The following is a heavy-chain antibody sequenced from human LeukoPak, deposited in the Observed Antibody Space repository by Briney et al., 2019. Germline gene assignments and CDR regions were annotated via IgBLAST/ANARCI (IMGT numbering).Heavy chain of an antibody. D-gene: IGHD6-19*01. V-gene: IGHV3-48*03. J-gene: IGHJ4*02. CDR3: AKEMIAVAGCFDY. CDR2: ISSSGSTI. CDR1: GFTFSSYE. Sequence: PGGSLRLSCAASGFTFSSYEMNWVRQAPGKGLEWVSYISSSGSTIYYADSVKGRFTISRDNSKNTLYLQMNSLRAEDTAVYYCAKEMIAVAGCFDYWGQGTLVTVSS.